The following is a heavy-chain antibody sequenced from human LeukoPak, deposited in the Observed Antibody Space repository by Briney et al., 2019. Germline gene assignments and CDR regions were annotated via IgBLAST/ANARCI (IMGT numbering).Heavy chain of an antibody. CDR2: IKQDGSEK. Sequence: GGSLRLSCAASGFTFSSYLMSWVRQAPGKGLGWVANIKQDGSEKYYVDSVKGRVTISRDDAKNSLYLQMNSLRAEDKAVYYCARGGGIAAAGTGRSGNWFDPWGQGTLVTVSS. V-gene: IGHV3-7*03. CDR1: GFTFSSYL. CDR3: ARGGGIAAAGTGRSGNWFDP. J-gene: IGHJ5*02. D-gene: IGHD6-13*01.